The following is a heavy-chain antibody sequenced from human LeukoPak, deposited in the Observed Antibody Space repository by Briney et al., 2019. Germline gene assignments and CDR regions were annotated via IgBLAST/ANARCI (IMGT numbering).Heavy chain of an antibody. V-gene: IGHV4-34*01. Sequence: ASETLSLTCAVYGGSFSGYYWSWIRQPPGKGLEWIGEINHSGSTNYNPSLKSRVTILVDTSKNQFSLRLSSVTAADTAVYYCARGGGWLQFCYWGQGTLVTVSS. CDR1: GGSFSGYY. J-gene: IGHJ4*02. CDR2: INHSGST. CDR3: ARGGGWLQFCY. D-gene: IGHD5-24*01.